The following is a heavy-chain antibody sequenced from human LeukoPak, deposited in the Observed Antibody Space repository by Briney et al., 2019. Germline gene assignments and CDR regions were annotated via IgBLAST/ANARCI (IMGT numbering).Heavy chain of an antibody. CDR1: GGSISSYY. CDR3: ARGDKYYDSSGYYRY. J-gene: IGHJ4*02. D-gene: IGHD3-22*01. V-gene: IGHV4-59*01. CDR2: IYYSGST. Sequence: SETLSPTCTVSGGSISSYYWSWIRQPPGKGLEWIGYIYYSGSTNYNPSLKSRVTISVDTSKNQFSLKLSSVTAADTAVYYCARGDKYYDSSGYYRYWGQGTLVTVSS.